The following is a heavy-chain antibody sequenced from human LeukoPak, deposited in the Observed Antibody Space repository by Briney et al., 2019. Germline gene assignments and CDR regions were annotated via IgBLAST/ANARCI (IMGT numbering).Heavy chain of an antibody. V-gene: IGHV1-46*01. J-gene: IGHJ6*03. CDR3: ARDPGHCSSTSCPYYYYYYYMDV. D-gene: IGHD2-2*01. CDR1: GYTFTSYY. CDR2: INPSGGST. Sequence: ASVKVSCKASGYTFTSYYMHWVRQAPGQGLEWMGIINPSGGSTSYAQKFQGRVTMTRDTSTSTVYTELSSLRSEDTAVYYCARDPGHCSSTSCPYYYYYYYMDVWGKGTTVTVS.